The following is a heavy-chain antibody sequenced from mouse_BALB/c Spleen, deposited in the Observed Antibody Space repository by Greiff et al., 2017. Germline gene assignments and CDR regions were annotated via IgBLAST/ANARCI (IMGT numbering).Heavy chain of an antibody. CDR2: IDPANGNT. J-gene: IGHJ3*01. CDR3: APYDYDDLCAY. CDR1: GFNIKDTY. D-gene: IGHD2-4*01. V-gene: IGHV14-3*02. Sequence: EVQLQQSGAELVKPGASVKLSCTASGFNIKDTYMHWVKQRPEQGLEWIGRIDPANGNTKYDPKFQGKATITADTSSNTAYLQLSSLTSEDTAVYYCAPYDYDDLCAYWGQGTLVTVSA.